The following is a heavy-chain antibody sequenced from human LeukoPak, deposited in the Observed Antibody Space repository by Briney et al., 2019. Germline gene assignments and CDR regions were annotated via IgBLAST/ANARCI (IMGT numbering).Heavy chain of an antibody. D-gene: IGHD6-13*01. V-gene: IGHV3-53*01. CDR3: ARDPPGIAASVSGG. CDR1: GFTVSNNY. J-gene: IGHJ4*02. Sequence: PGGSLRLSCTASGFTVSNNYMNWVRQAPGKGLEWVALIYSGGTTNYADSVKGRFTISRDNSKNTLYLQMTNVRAEDTAVYYCARDPPGIAASVSGGWSQGTLVTVSS. CDR2: IYSGGTT.